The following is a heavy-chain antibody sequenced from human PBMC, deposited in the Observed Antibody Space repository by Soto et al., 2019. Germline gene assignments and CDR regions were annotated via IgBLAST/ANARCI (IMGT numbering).Heavy chain of an antibody. CDR1: GYTFTSYY. J-gene: IGHJ6*02. CDR2: INPSGGST. V-gene: IGHV1-46*01. D-gene: IGHD3-10*01. CDR3: AAGYAVRGVNYDYGMDV. Sequence: GASVKVSCKASGYTFTSYYMHWVRQAPGQGLEWMGIINPSGGSTSYAQKFQGRVTMTRDTSTSTVYMELSSLRSEDTAVYYCAAGYAVRGVNYDYGMDVWGQGTTVTVSS.